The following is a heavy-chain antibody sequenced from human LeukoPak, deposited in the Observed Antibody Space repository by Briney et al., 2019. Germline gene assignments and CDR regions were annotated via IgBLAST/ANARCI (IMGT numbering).Heavy chain of an antibody. CDR1: GFTFSSYG. J-gene: IGHJ4*02. CDR2: ISDSGGST. CDR3: AKSRSPGFDY. Sequence: PGGSLRFSCAASGFTFSSYGMTWVRQAPGKGLEWVSAISDSGGSTYYADSVKGRFTISRDNSKNTLYLQMNSLRAEDTAVYYCAKSRSPGFDYWGQGTLVTVSS. V-gene: IGHV3-23*01.